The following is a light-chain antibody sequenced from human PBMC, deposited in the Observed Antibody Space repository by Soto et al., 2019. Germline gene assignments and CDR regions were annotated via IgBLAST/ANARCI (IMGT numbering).Light chain of an antibody. V-gene: IGKV1-33*01. CDR1: QDISNY. J-gene: IGKJ5*01. CDR2: DAS. Sequence: DLQMTQSRSSLSASVRERVSITCRASQDISNYLNWYQQKPGKAPKLLIYDASNLETGVPSRFSGSGSGTDFTFTISSLQPEDIATYYCQKYDNLPINCGQGTRLAIK. CDR3: QKYDNLPIN.